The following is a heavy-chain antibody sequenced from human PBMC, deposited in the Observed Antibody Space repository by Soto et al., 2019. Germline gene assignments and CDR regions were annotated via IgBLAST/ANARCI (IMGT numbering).Heavy chain of an antibody. J-gene: IGHJ4*02. CDR2: SSYNGGT. CDR1: TDSSSFTNSY. V-gene: IGHV4-39*01. Sequence: SETLSLTCTVSTDSSSFTNSYWGGIRHPPGKGLQWIGSSSYNGGTFYNPSLKGRVVISFDTSKQQSSLQVTSVTAEDTAVYFCARHRIEVVWRGFDFWGQGSPVTVSS. CDR3: ARHRIEVVWRGFDF. D-gene: IGHD3-10*01.